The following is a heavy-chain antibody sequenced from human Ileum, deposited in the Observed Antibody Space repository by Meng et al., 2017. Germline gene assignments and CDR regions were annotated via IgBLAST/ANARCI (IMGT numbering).Heavy chain of an antibody. D-gene: IGHD1-1*01. CDR3: ARNTVGTTTLDY. Sequence: QXXQSGXEVKKPGASXXVSCKASGYXXTTYAKHWVRQAPGQGLEWMGWINVDNGDTRYSQKFQGRLTITRDTSASTAYLELSSLTSEDTAVYYCARNTVGTTTLDYWGQGTLVTVSS. CDR1: GYXXTTYA. J-gene: IGHJ4*02. V-gene: IGHV1-3*01. CDR2: INVDNGDT.